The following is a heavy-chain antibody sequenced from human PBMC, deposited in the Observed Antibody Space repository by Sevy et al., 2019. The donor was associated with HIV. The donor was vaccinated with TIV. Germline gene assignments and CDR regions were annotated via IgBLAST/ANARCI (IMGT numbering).Heavy chain of an antibody. Sequence: GGSLRLSCAASGFSVDTYSMSRVRQAPRKGLEWISYISTSTGIMYYAASVKGRFTISRDNAKNSLYLQMNNLRDEDTAVYYCARKLFAHASYANWLDPWGQGTQVTVSS. CDR1: GFSVDTYS. CDR2: ISTSTGIM. J-gene: IGHJ5*02. D-gene: IGHD3-10*01. CDR3: ARKLFAHASYANWLDP. V-gene: IGHV3-48*02.